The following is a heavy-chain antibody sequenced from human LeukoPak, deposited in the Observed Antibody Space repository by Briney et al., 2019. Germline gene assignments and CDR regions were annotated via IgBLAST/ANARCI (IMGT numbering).Heavy chain of an antibody. CDR2: TYYRSRWYK. CDR1: GDSVSNNSAS. V-gene: IGHV6-1*01. CDR3: ARWLTT. Sequence: SQTLSLTCVISGDSVSNNSASWNWIRQSPSRGLEWLGRTYYRSRWYKDYAVSVKSRITINPNTSKNQFSLQLNSVTPEDTAVYYCARWLTTWGQGTLVTVSS. J-gene: IGHJ5*02. D-gene: IGHD3-9*01.